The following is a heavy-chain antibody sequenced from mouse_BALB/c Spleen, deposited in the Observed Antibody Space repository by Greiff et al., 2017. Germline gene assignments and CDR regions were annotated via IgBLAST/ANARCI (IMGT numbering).Heavy chain of an antibody. V-gene: IGHV1-66*01. J-gene: IGHJ1*01. CDR2: LFPGSGNT. Sequence: QVQLKESGPELVKPGASVKISCKASGYSFTSYYIHWVKQRPGQGLEWIGWLFPGSGNTKSNEKFTGKATLAADTSSSTAYMQLSSLTSEDYAVYFCARSVGDRYEPWYFDVWGAGTTVTVSS. D-gene: IGHD2-14*01. CDR3: ARSVGDRYEPWYFDV. CDR1: GYSFTSYY.